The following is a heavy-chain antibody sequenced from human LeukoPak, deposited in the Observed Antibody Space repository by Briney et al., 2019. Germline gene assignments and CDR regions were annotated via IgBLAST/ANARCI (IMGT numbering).Heavy chain of an antibody. CDR2: ISSSSSYI. V-gene: IGHV3-21*01. J-gene: IGHJ5*02. Sequence: GGALRLSCAASGFTFSSYSMNWVRQAPGKGLEWVSSISSSSSYIYYADSVKGRFTISRDNAKNSLYLQMNSLRAEDTAVYYCARLGGYYSRNWFDPWGQGTLVTVSS. CDR3: ARLGGYYSRNWFDP. D-gene: IGHD3-22*01. CDR1: GFTFSSYS.